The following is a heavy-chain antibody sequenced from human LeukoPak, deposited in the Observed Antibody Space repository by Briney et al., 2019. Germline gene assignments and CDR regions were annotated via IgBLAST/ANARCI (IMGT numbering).Heavy chain of an antibody. D-gene: IGHD2-2*01. CDR2: IIPIFGTA. CDR3: ARDPDIVVPPDY. CDR1: GGTFSSYA. Sequence: AASVKVSCKASGGTFSSYAISWVRQAPGQGLEWMGGIIPIFGTANYAQKFQGRVTMTRDTSISTAYMELSRLRSDDTAVYYCARDPDIVVPPDYWGQGTLVTVSS. V-gene: IGHV1-69*05. J-gene: IGHJ4*02.